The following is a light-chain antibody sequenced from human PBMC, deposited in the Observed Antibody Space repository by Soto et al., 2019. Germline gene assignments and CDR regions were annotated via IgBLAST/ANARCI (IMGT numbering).Light chain of an antibody. V-gene: IGLV2-14*01. CDR2: EVS. CDR1: SSDVGDYNY. CDR3: SAYTSSNTLV. Sequence: QSVLTQPASVSGSPGQSITISCTGTSSDVGDYNYVSWYQQHPGKAPKLMIYEVSNRPSGVSNRFSGSKSGNTASLTISGRQAEDEADYYCSAYTSSNTLVFGGGTKLTVL. J-gene: IGLJ3*02.